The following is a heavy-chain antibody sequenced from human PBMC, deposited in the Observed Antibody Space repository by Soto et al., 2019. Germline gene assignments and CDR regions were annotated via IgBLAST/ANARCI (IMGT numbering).Heavy chain of an antibody. V-gene: IGHV1-8*02. D-gene: IGHD6-25*01. CDR2: MNHNSGNT. CDR3: AREAAGILNWFDH. J-gene: IGHJ5*02. Sequence: GASEKVSCNASGYTFTSYGIGWLRHATGQGLEWMGWMNHNSGNTEYEQKFQGRVTMTRNNSISTDYMELSSLRSEDTAVYYCAREAAGILNWFDHWGQGTLVTVSS. CDR1: GYTFTSYG.